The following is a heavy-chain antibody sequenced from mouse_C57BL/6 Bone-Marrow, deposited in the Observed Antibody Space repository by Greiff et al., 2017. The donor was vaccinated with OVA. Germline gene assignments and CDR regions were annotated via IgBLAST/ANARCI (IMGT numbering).Heavy chain of an antibody. J-gene: IGHJ4*01. V-gene: IGHV1-72*01. CDR2: IDPNSGGT. CDR1: GYTFTSYW. Sequence: VQLQQPGAELVTPGASVKLSCKASGYTFTSYWMPWVKQRPGRGLAWLGRIDPNSGGTQYNAQFKSKATLTVAKPSSTADMQLSSLTAEDAAVDYCAPDDYAMDDWGQGTAGTVAS. CDR3: APDDYAMDD.